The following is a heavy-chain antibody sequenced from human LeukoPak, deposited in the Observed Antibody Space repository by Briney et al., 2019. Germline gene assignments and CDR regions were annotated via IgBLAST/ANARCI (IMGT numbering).Heavy chain of an antibody. CDR1: GFSFSRND. Sequence: TGGSLRLSCAASGFSFSRNDMHWVRQAPGKGLEWAAGISYDGSNEYYADSVKGRFTISRDNSKNTLYLQMNGLRAEDTAVYYCARDHRGSGTESDFWGQGTLVTVSS. D-gene: IGHD3-10*01. V-gene: IGHV3-30*14. J-gene: IGHJ4*02. CDR3: ARDHRGSGTESDF. CDR2: ISYDGSNE.